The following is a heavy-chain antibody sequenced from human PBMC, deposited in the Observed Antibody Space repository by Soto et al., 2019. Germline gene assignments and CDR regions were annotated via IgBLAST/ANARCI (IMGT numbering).Heavy chain of an antibody. D-gene: IGHD5-18*01. CDR3: ARDKGYGFGWSSSSGMDV. CDR2: ISGYNGNT. J-gene: IGHJ6*02. V-gene: IGHV1-18*01. CDR1: GYTFSNFG. Sequence: QVQLVQSGAEVMTPGASVKVSCKASGYTFSNFGLSSVRQAPGQGLEWMGWISGYNGNTNSAERFQGRVTMTTDTSTSTAYMEVRSLTSDDTAVYYCARDKGYGFGWSSSSGMDVWGQGTTVTVSS.